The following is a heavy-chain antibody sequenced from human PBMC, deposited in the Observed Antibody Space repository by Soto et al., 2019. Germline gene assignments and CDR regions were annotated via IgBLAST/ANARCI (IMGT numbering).Heavy chain of an antibody. V-gene: IGHV1-2*02. J-gene: IGHJ4*02. CDR3: ARFKRTDYDILNGYSEY. CDR1: GYTFTGYY. D-gene: IGHD3-9*01. CDR2: INPNSGGT. Sequence: RASVKISCKASGYTFTGYYMHWVRQAPGQGLEWMGWINPNSGGTNYAQKFQGRVTMTRDTSIRTAYMELSRLRSDDTAVYYCARFKRTDYDILNGYSEYWGQGTLVTVSS.